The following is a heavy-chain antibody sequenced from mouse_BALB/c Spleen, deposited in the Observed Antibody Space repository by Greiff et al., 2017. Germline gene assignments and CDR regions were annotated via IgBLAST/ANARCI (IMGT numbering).Heavy chain of an antibody. CDR3: ARSYGNYVYYAMDY. D-gene: IGHD2-10*02. Sequence: EVMLVESGGGLVQPGGSLKLSCAASGFTFSSFGMHWVRQAPEKGLEWVAYISSGSSTIYYADTVKGRFTISRDNHKNTLFLQMTSLRSEDTAMYYCARSYGNYVYYAMDYWGQGTSVTVSS. V-gene: IGHV5-17*02. CDR2: ISSGSSTI. J-gene: IGHJ4*01. CDR1: GFTFSSFG.